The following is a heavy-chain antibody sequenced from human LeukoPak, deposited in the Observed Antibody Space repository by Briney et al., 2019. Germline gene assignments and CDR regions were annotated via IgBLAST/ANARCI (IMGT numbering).Heavy chain of an antibody. D-gene: IGHD3-9*01. CDR2: IGASGGST. J-gene: IGHJ4*02. CDR1: GFTFSSYA. Sequence: PGGSLRLSCATSGFTFSSYAMSWVRQAPGKGLEWVSGIGASGGSTYYADSVKGRFTISRDNSKNTLYLQMNSLRTEDTAVYYCAMAEGYDILTGLDYWGQGTLVTVSS. CDR3: AMAEGYDILTGLDY. V-gene: IGHV3-23*01.